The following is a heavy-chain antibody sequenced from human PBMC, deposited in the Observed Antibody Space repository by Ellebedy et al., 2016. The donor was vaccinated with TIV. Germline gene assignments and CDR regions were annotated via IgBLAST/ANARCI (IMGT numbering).Heavy chain of an antibody. Sequence: PGGSLRLSCAASGFTFSLNWMYWVRQAPGKGLEWVANIKEDGSEEYYVDSVKGRFTISRDNAKNSLYLQMNSLRADDTAVYYCAKKAGLQVENWYFDVWGRGSLVTVSS. V-gene: IGHV3-7*03. CDR3: AKKAGLQVENWYFDV. CDR1: GFTFSLNW. CDR2: IKEDGSEE. J-gene: IGHJ2*01. D-gene: IGHD1-1*01.